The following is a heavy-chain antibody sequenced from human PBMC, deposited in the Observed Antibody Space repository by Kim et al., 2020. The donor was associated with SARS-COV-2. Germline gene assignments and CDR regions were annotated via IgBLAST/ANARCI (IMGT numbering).Heavy chain of an antibody. CDR1: GYTFTSYD. Sequence: ASVKVSCKASGYTFTSYDINWVRQATGQGLEWMGWMNPNSGNTGYAQKFQGRVTMTRNTSISTAYMELSSLRSEDTAVYYCARLVPMGPAAAGTFMGYYYYGMDVWGQGTTVTVSS. CDR2: MNPNSGNT. J-gene: IGHJ6*02. V-gene: IGHV1-8*01. CDR3: ARLVPMGPAAAGTFMGYYYYGMDV. D-gene: IGHD6-13*01.